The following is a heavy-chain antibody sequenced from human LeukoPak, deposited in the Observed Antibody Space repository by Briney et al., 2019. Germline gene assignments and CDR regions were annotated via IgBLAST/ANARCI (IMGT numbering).Heavy chain of an antibody. CDR3: ARVWQGPKPYYYGSGTSYYFDY. Sequence: ASVKVSRKASGYTFTSYGISWVRQAPGQGLEWMGWISAYNGNTNYAQKLQGRVTMTTDTSTSTAYMELRSLRSDDTAVYYCARVWQGPKPYYYGSGTSYYFDYWGQGTLVTVSS. J-gene: IGHJ4*02. CDR1: GYTFTSYG. CDR2: ISAYNGNT. V-gene: IGHV1-18*01. D-gene: IGHD3-10*01.